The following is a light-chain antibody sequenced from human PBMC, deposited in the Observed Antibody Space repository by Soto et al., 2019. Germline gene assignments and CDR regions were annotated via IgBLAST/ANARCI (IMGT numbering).Light chain of an antibody. Sequence: QSVLTQPASVSGSPGQSITISCTGTSSDVGGYNSVSWYQQHPGKAPKLLIYLVSNRPSGVSNRFSGSKSGNTASLTISGLQAEDEADYYCSSYTTSSARVYVFGTGTKLTVL. CDR3: SSYTTSSARVYV. J-gene: IGLJ1*01. CDR2: LVS. V-gene: IGLV2-14*01. CDR1: SSDVGGYNS.